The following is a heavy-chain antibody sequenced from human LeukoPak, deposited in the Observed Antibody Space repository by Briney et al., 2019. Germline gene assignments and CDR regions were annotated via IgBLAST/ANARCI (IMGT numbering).Heavy chain of an antibody. J-gene: IGHJ3*02. V-gene: IGHV1-2*02. CDR3: ARTIAPVSESSSSIYYVSFDI. Sequence: ASVKVSCKASGYTFTGYYMHWVRQAPGQGLEWMGWINPNSGGTNYAQKFQGRVTMTRDTSISTAYMELSRLRSDDTAVYYCARTIAPVSESSSSIYYVSFDIWGQGTMVTVSS. CDR2: INPNSGGT. CDR1: GYTFTGYY. D-gene: IGHD6-6*01.